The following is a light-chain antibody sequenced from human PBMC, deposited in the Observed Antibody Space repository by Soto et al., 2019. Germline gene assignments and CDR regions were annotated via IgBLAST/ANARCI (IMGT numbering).Light chain of an antibody. V-gene: IGKV1-5*03. CDR1: QSISNW. Sequence: DIHMTRSPSTLSSSLGDRGTITFLASQSISNWLAWYQQKPGKAPKLLIYKTSSLESGVPSRFSGSGSGTEFTLTISSLQPDDFATYYCQQYNGYRWTFGQGTKVDI. J-gene: IGKJ1*01. CDR3: QQYNGYRWT. CDR2: KTS.